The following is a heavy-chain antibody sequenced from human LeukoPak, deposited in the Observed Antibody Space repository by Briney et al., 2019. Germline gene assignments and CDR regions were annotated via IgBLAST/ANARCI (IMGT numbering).Heavy chain of an antibody. D-gene: IGHD3-9*01. CDR3: ARSPDYDILTGYQYYFDY. CDR1: GFTFSSYA. CDR2: ISYDGSNK. V-gene: IGHV3-30-3*01. J-gene: IGHJ4*02. Sequence: PGGSLRLSCAASGFTFSSYAMHWVRQAPGKGLEWVAVISYDGSNKYYADSVKGRFTISRDNSKNTLYLQMNSLRAEDTAVYYCARSPDYDILTGYQYYFDYWGQGTLVTVSS.